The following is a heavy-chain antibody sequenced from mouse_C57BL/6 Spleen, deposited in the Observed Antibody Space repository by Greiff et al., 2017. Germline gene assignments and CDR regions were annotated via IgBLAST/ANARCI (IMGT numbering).Heavy chain of an antibody. V-gene: IGHV2-2*01. CDR3: ARNWGSSYDWYFDV. J-gene: IGHJ1*03. CDR2: IWSGGST. CDR1: GFSLTSYG. D-gene: IGHD1-1*01. Sequence: QVQLKESGPGLVQPSQSLSITCTVSGFSLTSYGVHWVRQSPGKGLEWLGVIWSGGSTDYTAAFISRLSISKDNSKSHVFFKMNSLQADDTAIYYCARNWGSSYDWYFDVWGTGTTVTVSS.